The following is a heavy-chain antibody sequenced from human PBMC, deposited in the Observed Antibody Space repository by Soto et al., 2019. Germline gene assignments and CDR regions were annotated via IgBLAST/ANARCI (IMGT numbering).Heavy chain of an antibody. Sequence: QVQLVQSGAEVKKPGSSMKVSCKASGGTFSSYAISWVRQAPGQGLEWMGGIIPIFGTANYAQKFQGRVTITADESTSTAYMELSSLRSEDTAVYYCARVVDTAMVLYYYGMDVWGQGTTVTVSS. V-gene: IGHV1-69*01. CDR1: GGTFSSYA. J-gene: IGHJ6*02. CDR3: ARVVDTAMVLYYYGMDV. CDR2: IIPIFGTA. D-gene: IGHD5-18*01.